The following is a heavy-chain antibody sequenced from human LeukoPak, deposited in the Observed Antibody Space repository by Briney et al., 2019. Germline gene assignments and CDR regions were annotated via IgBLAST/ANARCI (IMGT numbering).Heavy chain of an antibody. CDR1: GYTFTDYY. CDR2: INPNSGGT. CDR3: ARANHPYDSSGYYYGDY. D-gene: IGHD3-22*01. Sequence: GASVKVSCKASGYTFTDYYMHWVRQAPGQGLEWMGWINPNSGGTNYAQKFQGRVTMTRDTSISTAYMELSRLRSDDTAVYYCARANHPYDSSGYYYGDYWGQGTLVTVSS. J-gene: IGHJ4*02. V-gene: IGHV1-2*02.